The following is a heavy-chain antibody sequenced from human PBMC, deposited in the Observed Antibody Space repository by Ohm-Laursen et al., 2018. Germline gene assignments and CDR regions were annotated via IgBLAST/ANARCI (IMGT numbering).Heavy chain of an antibody. Sequence: GASVKVSCKASGYTFTSYGISWVRQAPGQGLEWMGWISAYNGNTNYAQKLQGRVTITADKSTSTAYMELSSLRSEDTAVYYCAISLRDIVVVVAARPYGMDVWGQGTTVTVSS. V-gene: IGHV1-18*01. J-gene: IGHJ6*02. CDR1: GYTFTSYG. CDR3: AISLRDIVVVVAARPYGMDV. D-gene: IGHD2-15*01. CDR2: ISAYNGNT.